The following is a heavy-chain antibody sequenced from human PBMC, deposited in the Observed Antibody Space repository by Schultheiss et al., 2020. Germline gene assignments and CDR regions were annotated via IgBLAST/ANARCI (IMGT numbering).Heavy chain of an antibody. D-gene: IGHD3-3*01. CDR1: GYTFTGYY. V-gene: IGHV1-2*02. J-gene: IGHJ4*02. Sequence: ASVKVSCKASGYTFTGYYMHWVRQAPGQGLEWMGWINPNSGGTNYAQKFQGRVTMTTDTSTSTAYMELRSLRSDDTAVYYCARTVGGYYRDFDYWGQGTLVTVSS. CDR3: ARTVGGYYRDFDY. CDR2: INPNSGGT.